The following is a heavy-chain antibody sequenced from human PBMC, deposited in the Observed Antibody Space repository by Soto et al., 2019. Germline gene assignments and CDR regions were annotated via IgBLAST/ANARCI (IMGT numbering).Heavy chain of an antibody. Sequence: SETLSLTCTVSGGSIRVQSYYWTWIRQTPGKGLEWVVSSYYSGTSYFNPALKGRVTISVDTSINQFSLRLTSVTAADTAVYYCTRRYNWNDYYFDPWGQGTLVTVSS. CDR3: TRRYNWNDYYFDP. CDR2: SYYSGTS. CDR1: GGSIRVQSYY. D-gene: IGHD1-20*01. J-gene: IGHJ5*02. V-gene: IGHV4-39*01.